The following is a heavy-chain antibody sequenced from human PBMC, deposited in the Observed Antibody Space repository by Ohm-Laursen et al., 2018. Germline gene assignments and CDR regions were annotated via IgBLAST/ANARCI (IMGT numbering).Heavy chain of an antibody. Sequence: DSVKGRFTISRDNAKNSLYLQMNSLKFEDTAVYYCARGSEGPSPPYWGQGTLVTVSS. V-gene: IGHV3-21*06. CDR3: ARGSEGPSPPY. J-gene: IGHJ4*02.